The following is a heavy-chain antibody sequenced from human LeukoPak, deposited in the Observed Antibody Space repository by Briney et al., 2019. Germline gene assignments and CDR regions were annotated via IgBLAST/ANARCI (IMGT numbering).Heavy chain of an antibody. J-gene: IGHJ4*02. CDR1: GYTFTDYF. D-gene: IGHD3-10*01. V-gene: IGHV1-2*02. CDR2: INPNSGGT. Sequence: ASVKVSCKASGYTFTDYFMHWVRQAPGQGLEWMSWINPNSGGTNYAQRFQGRVTMTRDTSISTVYMELSRLTSDGTAVYYCARGDGSGRYCIEYWGQGTPVAVAS. CDR3: ARGDGSGRYCIEY.